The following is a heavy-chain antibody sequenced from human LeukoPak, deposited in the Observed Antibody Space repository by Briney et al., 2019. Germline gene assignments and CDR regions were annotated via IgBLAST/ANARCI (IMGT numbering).Heavy chain of an antibody. V-gene: IGHV5-51*01. J-gene: IGHJ4*02. CDR1: GYSFTSYW. CDR2: IYPGDSDT. CDR3: ARLPGRGYSYGPFDY. Sequence: RGESLKISCKGSGYSFTSYWIGWVRQMPGKGLEWMGIIYPGDSDTRYSPSFQGQVTISVDKSISTAYLQWSSLKASDTAIYYCARLPGRGYSYGPFDYWGQRTLVTVSS. D-gene: IGHD5-18*01.